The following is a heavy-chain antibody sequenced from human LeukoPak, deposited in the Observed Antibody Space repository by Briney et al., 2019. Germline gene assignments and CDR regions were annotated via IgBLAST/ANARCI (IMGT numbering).Heavy chain of an antibody. CDR2: ISWNSGSI. D-gene: IGHD6-13*01. Sequence: GGSPRLSCAASGFTFDDYAMHWVRQAPGKGLEWVSGISWNSGSIGYADSVKGRFTISRDNAKNSLYLQMNSLRAEDTALYYCAKNVALAAPSWGYFDYWGQGTLVTVSS. J-gene: IGHJ4*02. CDR3: AKNVALAAPSWGYFDY. CDR1: GFTFDDYA. V-gene: IGHV3-9*01.